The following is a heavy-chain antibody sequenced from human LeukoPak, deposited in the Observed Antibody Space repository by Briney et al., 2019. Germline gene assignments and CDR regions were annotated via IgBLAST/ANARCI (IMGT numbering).Heavy chain of an antibody. CDR2: ISGSGGST. V-gene: IGHV3-23*01. Sequence: PGGSLRLSCAASGFTFSSYAMSWVRQAPGKGLEWVSAISGSGGSTYYADSVKGRFTISRGNSKNTLYLQMNSLRAEDTAVYYCAKDELLWFGESPHWFDPWGQGTLVTVSS. CDR1: GFTFSSYA. D-gene: IGHD3-10*01. J-gene: IGHJ5*02. CDR3: AKDELLWFGESPHWFDP.